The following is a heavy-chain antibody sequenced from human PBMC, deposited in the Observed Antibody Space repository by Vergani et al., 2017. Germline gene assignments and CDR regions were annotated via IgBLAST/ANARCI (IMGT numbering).Heavy chain of an antibody. V-gene: IGHV3-23*01. J-gene: IGHJ3*02. CDR2: ISGSGGST. Sequence: EVQLLESGGTLIQPGGSLRLSCAASGFTFTNYAMSWVRQAPGKGLEWVSAISGSGGSTYYADSVKGRCTISRDNSKNTLYLQMNNLRADDTAVYYCARDWGRAFDIWGQGTMVTVSS. CDR3: ARDWGRAFDI. CDR1: GFTFTNYA. D-gene: IGHD3-16*01.